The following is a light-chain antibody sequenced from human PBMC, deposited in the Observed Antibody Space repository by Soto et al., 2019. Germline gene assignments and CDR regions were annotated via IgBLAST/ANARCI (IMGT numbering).Light chain of an antibody. CDR3: QQYNSFPWT. V-gene: IGKV1-5*03. Sequence: DIQMTQSPSTLSASVGDRVTITCRASQSLSSWLAWYQQKPGKAPKVLIYKASTLERGVPSRFSGSGSGTEFTLSISSLQPDDFATYYCQQYNSFPWTFGQGTKVEI. J-gene: IGKJ1*01. CDR1: QSLSSW. CDR2: KAS.